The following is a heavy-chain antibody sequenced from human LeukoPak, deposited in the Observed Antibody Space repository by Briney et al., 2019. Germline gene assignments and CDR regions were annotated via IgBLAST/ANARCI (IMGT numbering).Heavy chain of an antibody. CDR3: ARYNSAWKTDDY. J-gene: IGHJ4*02. CDR2: IKQDGSDK. CDR1: GFTFNSYW. D-gene: IGHD6-19*01. Sequence: GGSLRLSCAASGFTFNSYWMTWVRQAPGKGLEWVADIKQDGSDKYYAGSVKGRFTISRDNAKNTLYLQMNSLRAEDTAVYFCARYNSAWKTDDYWGQGTLVTVSS. V-gene: IGHV3-7*03.